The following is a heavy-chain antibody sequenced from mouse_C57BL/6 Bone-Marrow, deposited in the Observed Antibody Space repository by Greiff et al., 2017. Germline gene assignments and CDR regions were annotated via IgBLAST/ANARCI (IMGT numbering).Heavy chain of an antibody. Sequence: QVQLQQSGAELARPGASVKLSCKASGYTFTSYGISWVKQRTGQGLEWIGEIYPRSGNTYYNEKFKGKATLTADKSSSTAYMELRSLTSEDSAVYFCARPSQLAGWYFDVWGTGTTVTVSS. V-gene: IGHV1-81*01. D-gene: IGHD1-1*01. J-gene: IGHJ1*03. CDR3: ARPSQLAGWYFDV. CDR1: GYTFTSYG. CDR2: IYPRSGNT.